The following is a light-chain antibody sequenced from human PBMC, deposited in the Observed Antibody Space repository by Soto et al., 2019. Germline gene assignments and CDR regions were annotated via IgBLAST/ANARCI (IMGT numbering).Light chain of an antibody. CDR1: QSLTSY. CDR3: QQRRDWPLT. V-gene: IGKV3-11*01. CDR2: DAS. J-gene: IGKJ4*01. Sequence: EIVLTQSPATLSLSPGERATLSCRASQSLTSYLAWFQQKPGQAPRLLIYDASNRATGIPARFSGSGSGTDFTLTISSLEPEDFAVYHCQQRRDWPLTFGGGTKVEIK.